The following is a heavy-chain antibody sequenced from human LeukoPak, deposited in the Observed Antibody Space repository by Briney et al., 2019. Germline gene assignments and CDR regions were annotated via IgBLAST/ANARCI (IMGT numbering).Heavy chain of an antibody. J-gene: IGHJ4*02. Sequence: GGPLRLSCAASGFTFDDFAIHWVRHAPGKGLEWVSLLSWDGRHTFCADSVKGRFTISRDNNKNSLYLQMNSLTPEDTALYYCARDGSGSYLSGGGFFDYWGQGTLVTVSS. V-gene: IGHV3-43*01. CDR2: LSWDGRHT. CDR3: ARDGSGSYLSGGGFFDY. CDR1: GFTFDDFA. D-gene: IGHD1-26*01.